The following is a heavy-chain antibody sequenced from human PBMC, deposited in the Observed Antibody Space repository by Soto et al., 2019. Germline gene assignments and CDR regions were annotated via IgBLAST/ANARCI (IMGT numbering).Heavy chain of an antibody. V-gene: IGHV3-30-3*01. D-gene: IGHD1-1*01. Sequence: GGSLRLSCVASGFNFGTYARHWVRQAPGKGLQWVALIAYDGINTYYADSVKGRFTISRDNSKNTLHLQMNSLRPEDTGVYFCARVTPGNNLYYFSGLDVWGQGTSVTVYS. J-gene: IGHJ6*02. CDR2: IAYDGINT. CDR1: GFNFGTYA. CDR3: ARVTPGNNLYYFSGLDV.